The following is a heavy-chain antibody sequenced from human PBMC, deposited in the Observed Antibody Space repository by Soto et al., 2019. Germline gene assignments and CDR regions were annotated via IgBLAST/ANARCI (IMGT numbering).Heavy chain of an antibody. D-gene: IGHD3-10*01. CDR2: IWNHGNAD. Sequence: GGSLRLSCAASGFTFSTYNMHWVRQAPGKGLEWVALIWNHGNADSYADFVKGRFSISRDNSKNNVFLQMSSLRAEDTGVYYCARGPWLVGDITSFDYWGPGTLVPVSS. J-gene: IGHJ4*02. CDR1: GFTFSTYN. V-gene: IGHV3-33*01. CDR3: ARGPWLVGDITSFDY.